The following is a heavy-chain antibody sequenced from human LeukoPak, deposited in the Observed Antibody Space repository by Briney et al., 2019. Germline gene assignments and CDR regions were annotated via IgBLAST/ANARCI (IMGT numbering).Heavy chain of an antibody. D-gene: IGHD3-10*01. CDR1: GGSISSYY. Sequence: SETLSLTCTVSGGSISSYYWSWIRQPAGKGLEWIGCIYTSGSTNYNPSLKSRVTMSVDTSKNQFSLKLSSVTAADTAVYYCARGPITMVRGAFDIWGQGTMVTVSS. J-gene: IGHJ3*02. CDR3: ARGPITMVRGAFDI. CDR2: IYTSGST. V-gene: IGHV4-4*07.